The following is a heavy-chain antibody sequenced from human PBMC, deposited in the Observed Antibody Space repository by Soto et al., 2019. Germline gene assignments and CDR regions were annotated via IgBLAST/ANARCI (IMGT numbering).Heavy chain of an antibody. J-gene: IGHJ6*02. CDR1: GYSFTLYL. V-gene: IGHV5-10-1*01. D-gene: IGHD4-17*01. Sequence: PGESLKISCNGSGYSFTLYLISWVRQMPGKGLEWMGRIDPSDSYTNYSPSFQGHVTISADKSISTAYLQWSSLKASDTAMYYCARQGGDYPYYYYGMDVWGQGTTVTVSS. CDR2: IDPSDSYT. CDR3: ARQGGDYPYYYYGMDV.